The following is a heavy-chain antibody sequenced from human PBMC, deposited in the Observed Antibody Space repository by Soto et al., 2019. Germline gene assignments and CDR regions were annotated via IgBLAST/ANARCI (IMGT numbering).Heavy chain of an antibody. CDR2: ISPMFGAA. J-gene: IGHJ4*02. D-gene: IGHD3-10*01. Sequence: QVQLVQSGAEMKKPGSSVKVSCQSSGGTFNTYAMNWVRQAPGQGPEWMGDISPMFGAANYAPKFQGRVNITADESTGTSYMQSSSLTSEDTALYFCAREVQVHTPAFVYWGQGTLVTVSS. CDR1: GGTFNTYA. CDR3: AREVQVHTPAFVY. V-gene: IGHV1-69*19.